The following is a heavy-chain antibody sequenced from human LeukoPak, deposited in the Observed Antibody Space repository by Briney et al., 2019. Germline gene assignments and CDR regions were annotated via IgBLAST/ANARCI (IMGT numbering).Heavy chain of an antibody. CDR2: FDPEDGET. V-gene: IGHV1-24*01. Sequence: GASVKVSCKVSGYTLTELSMHWVQQAPGKGLEWMGGFDPEDGETIYAQKFQGRVTMTEDTSTDTAYMELSSLRSEDTAVYYCATYYYDSSGYYNPRYWGQGTLVTVSS. J-gene: IGHJ4*02. CDR1: GYTLTELS. D-gene: IGHD3-22*01. CDR3: ATYYYDSSGYYNPRY.